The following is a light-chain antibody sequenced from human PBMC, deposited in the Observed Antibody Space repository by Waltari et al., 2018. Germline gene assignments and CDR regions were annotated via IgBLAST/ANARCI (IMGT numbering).Light chain of an antibody. Sequence: SSDLTQAPAVSVALGQTVRITCQGDSLRSYYASRYQPKPGQAPVLVIYGKNNRPSGIPDRVSGSSSGNTASLTITGVQAEDEADYYCNSRDSSGNHLGVVFGGGTKLTVL. J-gene: IGLJ2*01. CDR2: GKN. CDR3: NSRDSSGNHLGVV. CDR1: SLRSYY. V-gene: IGLV3-19*01.